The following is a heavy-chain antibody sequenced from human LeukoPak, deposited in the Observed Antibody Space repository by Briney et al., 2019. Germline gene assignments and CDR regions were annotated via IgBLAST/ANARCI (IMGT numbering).Heavy chain of an antibody. CDR3: ARVWTYYDFWSGFDL. V-gene: IGHV4-59*01. D-gene: IGHD3-3*01. J-gene: IGHJ2*01. CDR2: IYYSGST. Sequence: SETLSLTCTVSGGSISSYYWSWIRQPPGKGLEWIGYIYYSGSTNYNPSLKSRVTISVDTSKNQFSLKLSSVTAADTAVYYCARVWTYYDFWSGFDLWGRGTLVTVSS. CDR1: GGSISSYY.